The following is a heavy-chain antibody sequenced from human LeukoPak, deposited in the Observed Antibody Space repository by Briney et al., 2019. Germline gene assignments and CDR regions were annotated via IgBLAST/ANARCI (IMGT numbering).Heavy chain of an antibody. CDR1: GGTLSSYA. V-gene: IGHV1-69*13. CDR2: IIPIFGTA. CDR3: ARGEVVTYFDY. D-gene: IGHD4-23*01. J-gene: IGHJ4*02. Sequence: ASVKVSCKASGGTLSSYAISWVREAPGQGLEWMGGIIPIFGTANYAQKFQGRVTITADESTSTAYMELSSLRSEDTAVYYCARGEVVTYFDYWGQGTLATVSS.